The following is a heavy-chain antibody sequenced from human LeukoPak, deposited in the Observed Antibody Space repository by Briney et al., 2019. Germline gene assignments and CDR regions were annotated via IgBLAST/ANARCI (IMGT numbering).Heavy chain of an antibody. D-gene: IGHD1-26*01. J-gene: IGHJ5*02. CDR3: ARDNSVGETAWWFDP. Sequence: GGSLRLSCAASGFTFSSYWMSWVRQAPGKGLEWVANINQDGSGKYYVDSVKGRFTISRDNAKNSLYLQMNSLRAEDTAVYYCARDNSVGETAWWFDPWGQGTLVTVSS. V-gene: IGHV3-7*03. CDR1: GFTFSSYW. CDR2: INQDGSGK.